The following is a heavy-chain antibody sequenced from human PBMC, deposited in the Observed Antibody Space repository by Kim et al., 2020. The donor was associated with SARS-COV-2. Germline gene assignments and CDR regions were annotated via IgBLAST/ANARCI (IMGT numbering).Heavy chain of an antibody. D-gene: IGHD4-17*01. CDR1: GFKFEDYT. CDR3: ATHYGDYEGV. Sequence: GGSLRLSCVASGFKFEDYTMRWVRQAPGKGLEWVSLISWDGTNTKYADSVKGRFTISRDNSKKSLYLQMKGLTPEDTALYYCATHYGDYEGVWGQGTLVTVSS. CDR2: ISWDGTNT. V-gene: IGHV3-43*01. J-gene: IGHJ4*02.